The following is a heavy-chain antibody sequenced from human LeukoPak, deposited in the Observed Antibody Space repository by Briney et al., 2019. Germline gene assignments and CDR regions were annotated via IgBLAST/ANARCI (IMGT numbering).Heavy chain of an antibody. V-gene: IGHV1-69*05. CDR2: IIPIFGTA. CDR3: ARWEYSSSWPHFDY. CDR1: GGTFSSYA. D-gene: IGHD6-13*01. Sequence: GSSVKVSCKAFGGTFSSYAISWVRQAPGQGLEWMGGIIPIFGTANYAQKFQGRVTITTDESTSTAYMELSSLRSEDTAVYYCARWEYSSSWPHFDYWGQGTLVTVSS. J-gene: IGHJ4*02.